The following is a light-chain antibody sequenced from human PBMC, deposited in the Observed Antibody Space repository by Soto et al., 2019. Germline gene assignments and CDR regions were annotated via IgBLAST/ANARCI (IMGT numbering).Light chain of an antibody. V-gene: IGKV3-15*01. CDR2: DTS. CDR1: QSVSSN. J-gene: IGKJ1*01. Sequence: EIVMTQSPATLSVSPGERATLSCRASQSVSSNLAWYQQKPGQTPRLLIYDTSTRATGVPTRFSGSRSGAEFTLTINSLQSEDFAVYYCLQHYSWPWAFGQGTKVDIK. CDR3: LQHYSWPWA.